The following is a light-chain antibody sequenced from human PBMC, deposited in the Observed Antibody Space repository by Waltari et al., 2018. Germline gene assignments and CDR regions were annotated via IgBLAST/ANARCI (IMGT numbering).Light chain of an antibody. CDR1: QSGRGNY. V-gene: IGKV3-20*01. CDR3: QQYSASPHVT. Sequence: VLTQSPGTLSLSPGERVTPSCRASQSGRGNYLAWYKQQPGQSPRLLIYETSTRATGVPDRFRGSGSGTEFTLTIDRLEPEDFAVYFCQQYSASPHVTFGQGTRLEIK. CDR2: ETS. J-gene: IGKJ5*01.